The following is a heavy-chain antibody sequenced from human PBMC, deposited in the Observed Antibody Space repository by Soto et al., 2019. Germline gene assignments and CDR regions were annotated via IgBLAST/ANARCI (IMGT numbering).Heavy chain of an antibody. V-gene: IGHV3-7*05. CDR3: AKPHCSSTSCYVYYFDY. CDR2: VSRDGSET. J-gene: IGHJ4*02. CDR1: GFTFSSYW. D-gene: IGHD2-2*01. Sequence: GGSLRLSCAASGFTFSSYWMSWVRQAPGKGLEWVSNVSRDGSETWYADSVKGRFTISRDNSKNTLYLQMNSLRAEDTAVYYCAKPHCSSTSCYVYYFDYWGQGTLVTVYS.